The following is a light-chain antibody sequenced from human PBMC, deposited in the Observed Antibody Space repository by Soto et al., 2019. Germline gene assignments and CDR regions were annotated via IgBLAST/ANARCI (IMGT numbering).Light chain of an antibody. CDR1: TSDVGRYNY. CDR2: DVS. V-gene: IGLV2-14*01. CDR3: NSYTTGTTWV. J-gene: IGLJ3*02. Sequence: QSALTQPASVSGSPGQSITISCTGTTSDVGRYNYVSWHQQHPGKAPKLLIFDVSNRPSGVSDRFSGSKSGNTASLTISGLQAEDEADYYCNSYTTGTTWVFGGWTKLTVL.